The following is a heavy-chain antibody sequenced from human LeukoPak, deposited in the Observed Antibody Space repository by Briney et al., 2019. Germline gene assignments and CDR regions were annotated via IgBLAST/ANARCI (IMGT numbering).Heavy chain of an antibody. CDR2: IKGDERST. CDR1: GFTFSSYW. D-gene: IGHD1-26*01. J-gene: IGHJ4*02. Sequence: GGSLRLSCAASGFTFSSYWLHWVRQAPGKGLVWVSRIKGDERSTNYADSVKGRFTISRDNSKNTLDLQMNSLRAEDTAVYYCARSVGATMRKNLYFDYWGQGTLVTVSS. V-gene: IGHV3-74*01. CDR3: ARSVGATMRKNLYFDY.